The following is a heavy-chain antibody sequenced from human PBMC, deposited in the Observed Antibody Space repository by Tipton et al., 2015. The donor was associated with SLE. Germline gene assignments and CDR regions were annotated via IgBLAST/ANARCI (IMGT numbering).Heavy chain of an antibody. Sequence: TLSLTCTVSGGSISSSSYYWGWIRQPPGKGLEWIGYIYYSGSTNYNPSLKSRVTISVDTSKNQFSLKLSSVTAADTAAYYCAREEYSSGWLAYWGQGTLVTVSS. D-gene: IGHD6-19*01. CDR3: AREEYSSGWLAY. CDR1: GGSISSSSYY. J-gene: IGHJ4*02. CDR2: IYYSGST. V-gene: IGHV4-61*01.